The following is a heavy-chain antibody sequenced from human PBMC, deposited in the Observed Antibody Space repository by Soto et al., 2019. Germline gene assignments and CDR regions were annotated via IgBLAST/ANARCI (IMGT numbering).Heavy chain of an antibody. J-gene: IGHJ6*02. CDR2: ISGSGGST. CDR3: AKTTAPLDSRYYYYGMDV. Sequence: GGSLRLSCAASGFTFSSYAMSWVRQAPGKGLEWVSAISGSGGSTYYADSVKGRFTISRDNSKNTLYLQMNSLRAEDTAVYYCAKTTAPLDSRYYYYGMDVWGQGTTVTV. V-gene: IGHV3-23*01. CDR1: GFTFSSYA. D-gene: IGHD1-26*01.